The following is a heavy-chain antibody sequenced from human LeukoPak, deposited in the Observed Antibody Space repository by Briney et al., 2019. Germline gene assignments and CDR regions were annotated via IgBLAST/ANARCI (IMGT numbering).Heavy chain of an antibody. V-gene: IGHV4-30-4*01. J-gene: IGHJ4*02. CDR2: IYYSGST. CDR1: GGSISSGDYY. CDR3: ARVRYCSTNRCYDREFDN. D-gene: IGHD2-2*01. Sequence: SETLSLTCTVSGGSISSGDYYWSWIRQPPGKGLEWIGFIYYSGSTYYNPSLKSRITISLDKSKNQFSLRLNSVTAADTAVYYCARVRYCSTNRCYDREFDNWGQGTLVTVSS.